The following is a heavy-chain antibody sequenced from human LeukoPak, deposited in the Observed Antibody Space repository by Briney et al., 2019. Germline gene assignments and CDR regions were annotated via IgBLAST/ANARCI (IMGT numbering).Heavy chain of an antibody. CDR2: IYTSGST. D-gene: IGHD2-21*01. V-gene: IGHV4-4*07. Sequence: SETLSLTCTVSGGSISSYYWSWIRQPAGKGLEWIGRIYTSGSTNYNPSLKSRVTMSVDTSKNQFSLKLSSVTAADTAVYYCARHLWYSTNYYYYYYMDVWGRGTTVTISS. J-gene: IGHJ6*03. CDR1: GGSISSYY. CDR3: ARHLWYSTNYYYYYYMDV.